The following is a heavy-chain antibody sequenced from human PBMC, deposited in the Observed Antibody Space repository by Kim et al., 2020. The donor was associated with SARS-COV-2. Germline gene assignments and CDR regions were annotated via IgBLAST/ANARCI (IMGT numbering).Heavy chain of an antibody. CDR3: ARVPLRYFDWLTPGLPDVDY. D-gene: IGHD3-9*01. V-gene: IGHV3-53*01. CDR2: IYSGGST. CDR1: GFTVSSNY. Sequence: GGSLRLSCAASGFTVSSNYMSWVRQAPGKGLEWVSVIYSGGSTYYADSVKGRFTISRDNSKNTLYLQMNSLRAEDTAVYYCARVPLRYFDWLTPGLPDVDYWGQGTLVTVSS. J-gene: IGHJ4*02.